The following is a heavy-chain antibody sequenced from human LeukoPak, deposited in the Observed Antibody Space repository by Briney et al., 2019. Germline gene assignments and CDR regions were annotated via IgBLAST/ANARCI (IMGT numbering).Heavy chain of an antibody. CDR1: GGSISSGGYY. Sequence: SDTLSLTCTVSGGSISSGGYYWSWIRQHPGKGLEWLGYIYYSGSTYYNPSLKSRVTISVDTSKNQFSLKLSSVTAADTAVYYCARLGGPHYYYYGMDVWGQGTTVTVSS. V-gene: IGHV4-31*03. J-gene: IGHJ6*02. CDR2: IYYSGST. CDR3: ARLGGPHYYYYGMDV.